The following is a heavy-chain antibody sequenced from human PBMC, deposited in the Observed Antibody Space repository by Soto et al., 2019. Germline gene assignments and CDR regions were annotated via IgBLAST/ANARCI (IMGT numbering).Heavy chain of an antibody. D-gene: IGHD3-3*01. CDR2: IRSKANSYAT. CDR3: TRRSKRFLEWSDAYYFDY. V-gene: IGHV3-73*01. CDR1: GFTFSGSA. J-gene: IGHJ4*02. Sequence: GGSLRLSCAASGFTFSGSAMHWVRQASGKGLEWVGRIRSKANSYATAYAASVKGRFTISRDDSKNTAYLQMNSLKTEDTAVYYCTRRSKRFLEWSDAYYFDYWGQGTLVTVSS.